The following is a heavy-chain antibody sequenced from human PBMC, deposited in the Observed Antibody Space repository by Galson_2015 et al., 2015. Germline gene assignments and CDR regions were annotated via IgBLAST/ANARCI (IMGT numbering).Heavy chain of an antibody. Sequence: SLRLSCAASGFTFNGYAMHWVRQAPGKGLEWVVVISNDGSNKYYAASVKGRFTISRDNSKNTLYLQMESLRVEDTAIYYCASGQIVPTHHFDYWGQGTLVTVSS. V-gene: IGHV3-30-3*01. D-gene: IGHD1-26*01. CDR3: ASGQIVPTHHFDY. CDR1: GFTFNGYA. J-gene: IGHJ4*02. CDR2: ISNDGSNK.